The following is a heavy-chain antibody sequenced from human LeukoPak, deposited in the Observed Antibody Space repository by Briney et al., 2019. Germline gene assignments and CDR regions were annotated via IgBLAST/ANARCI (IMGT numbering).Heavy chain of an antibody. CDR3: AENRLHE. J-gene: IGHJ1*01. CDR1: GFTSGSYV. CDR2: FSRDSGRT. V-gene: IGHV3-23*01. Sequence: PGGPLRFSCAVSGFTSGSYVVTGFRRAPGKDLKGVGAFSRDSGRTYYPDSVMGRFTLSRHNSKNTVFLQVQSLRPAHTSLYYCAENRLHEWGQ.